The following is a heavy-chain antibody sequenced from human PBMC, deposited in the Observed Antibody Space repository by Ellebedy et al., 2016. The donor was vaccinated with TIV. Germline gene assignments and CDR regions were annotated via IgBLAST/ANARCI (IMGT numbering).Heavy chain of an antibody. V-gene: IGHV3-30-3*01. D-gene: IGHD5-18*01. J-gene: IGHJ4*02. CDR3: ARDPFSGRYTGEPDS. CDR1: GFSFDIYS. Sequence: GESLKISCEASGFSFDIYSMHWVRQAPGKGLEWVAVITYDGSNQHYADSVKGRFTISRDSSKNTLHLEMTSLRVEDTAMYYCARDPFSGRYTGEPDSWGQGTLVTVSS. CDR2: ITYDGSNQ.